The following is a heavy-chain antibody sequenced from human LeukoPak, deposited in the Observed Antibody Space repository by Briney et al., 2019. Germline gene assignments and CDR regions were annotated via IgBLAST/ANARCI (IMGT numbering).Heavy chain of an antibody. CDR1: GLSFSSFA. V-gene: IGHV3-7*01. J-gene: IGHJ4*02. D-gene: IGHD3-22*01. CDR3: ATSYDSSGNN. CDR2: IKQDGSAK. Sequence: GGSLRLSCAASGLSFSSFAMSWVRQGPARGLEWVANIKQDGSAKYYVDSVKGRFTISRDNARNSLYLEMNNLRAEDTAIYYCATSYDSSGNNWGQGTLVTVSS.